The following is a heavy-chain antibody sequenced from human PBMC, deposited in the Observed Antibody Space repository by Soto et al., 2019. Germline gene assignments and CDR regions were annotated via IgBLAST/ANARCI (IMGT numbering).Heavy chain of an antibody. CDR3: ARGVDYDLLTGSRHGFVY. CDR2: VIPIFGTA. CDR1: GGTFRSYA. J-gene: IGHJ4*02. V-gene: IGHV1-69*12. D-gene: IGHD3-9*01. Sequence: QVQLVQSGAEVKKPGSSVKVSCKASGGTFRSYAISWVRQAPGHGLEWMGGVIPIFGTANYAQQFQGRVTITADDSTRTGYMELSSRRSEDTAVYYCARGVDYDLLTGSRHGFVYWGQGTLVTVSS.